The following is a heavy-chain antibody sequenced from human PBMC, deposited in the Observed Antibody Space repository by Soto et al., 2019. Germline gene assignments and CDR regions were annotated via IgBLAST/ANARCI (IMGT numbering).Heavy chain of an antibody. CDR1: GYTITALS. CDR3: ATATYCSGGSCYVY. V-gene: IGHV1-24*01. CDR2: FDPEDGET. J-gene: IGHJ4*02. D-gene: IGHD2-15*01. Sequence: GVSAAVSCKLSGYTITALSMRWVRQAPGKGLEGMGGFDPEDGETIYAQKFQGRVTMTEDTSTDTAYMELSSLRSEDTAVYYCATATYCSGGSCYVYWGQGNLVTGSS.